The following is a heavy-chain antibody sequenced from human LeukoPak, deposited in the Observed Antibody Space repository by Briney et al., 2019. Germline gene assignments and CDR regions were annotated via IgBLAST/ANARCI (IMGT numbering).Heavy chain of an antibody. J-gene: IGHJ5*02. CDR2: FDPEDGET. V-gene: IGHV1-24*01. Sequence: ASVKVSCKVSGYTRTELSMHWVRQAPGKGLEWMGGFDPEDGETIYAQKFQGRVTMTEDTSTDTAYMELSSLRSEDTAVYYCATVLDTRGAGWFDPWGQGTLVTVSS. D-gene: IGHD3-10*01. CDR3: ATVLDTRGAGWFDP. CDR1: GYTRTELS.